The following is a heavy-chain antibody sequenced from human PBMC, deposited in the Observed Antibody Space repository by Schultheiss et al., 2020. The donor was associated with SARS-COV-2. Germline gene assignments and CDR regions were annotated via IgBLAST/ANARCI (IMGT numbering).Heavy chain of an antibody. CDR2: ISSSGSTI. Sequence: GGSLRLSCAASGFTFSSYEMNWVRQAPGKGLEWVSYISSSGSTIYYADSVKGRFTISRDNAKNSLYLQMNSLRAEDTAVYYCAKDKGDYGDYDYFDYWGQGTLVTVSS. CDR3: AKDKGDYGDYDYFDY. CDR1: GFTFSSYE. J-gene: IGHJ4*02. D-gene: IGHD4-17*01. V-gene: IGHV3-48*03.